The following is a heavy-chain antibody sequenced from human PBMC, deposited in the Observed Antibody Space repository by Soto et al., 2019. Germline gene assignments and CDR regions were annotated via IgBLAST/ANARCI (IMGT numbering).Heavy chain of an antibody. CDR3: AKDYAQLLLYYFDY. CDR1: GFTFDDYA. CDR2: ISWNSGSI. D-gene: IGHD2-2*01. Sequence: EVQLVESGGGLVQPGRSLRLSCAASGFTFDDYAMHWVRQAPGKGLEWVSGISWNSGSIGYADSVKGRFTISRDNAKNSLYLPMNNLSGKDTALYYCAKDYAQLLLYYFDYWGQGTLVTVSS. J-gene: IGHJ4*02. V-gene: IGHV3-9*01.